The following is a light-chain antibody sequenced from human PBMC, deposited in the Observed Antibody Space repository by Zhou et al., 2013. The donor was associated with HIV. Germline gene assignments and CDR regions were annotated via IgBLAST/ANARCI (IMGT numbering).Light chain of an antibody. CDR3: QQYYSYPRT. CDR2: AAS. Sequence: AIRMTQSPSSLSASTGDRVTITCRASQGISSYLAWYQQKPGKAPKLLIYAASTLQSGVPSRFSGSGSGTDFTLTISCLQSEDFATYYCQQYYSYPRTFGGGTEGGGSN. J-gene: IGKJ4*01. CDR1: QGISSY. V-gene: IGKV1-8*01.